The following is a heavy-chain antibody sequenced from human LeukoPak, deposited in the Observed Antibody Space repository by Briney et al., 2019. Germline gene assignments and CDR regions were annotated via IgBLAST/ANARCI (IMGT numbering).Heavy chain of an antibody. CDR2: INPNSGGT. Sequence: ASVKVSCKASGYTFTGYYMHWVRQAPGQGVEWRGWINPNSGGTNYAQKFQGRVTMTRDTSISTAYMELSRLRSDDTAVYYCARDFQRRITMVRASGYWGQGTLVTVSS. CDR1: GYTFTGYY. D-gene: IGHD3-10*01. J-gene: IGHJ4*02. V-gene: IGHV1-2*02. CDR3: ARDFQRRITMVRASGY.